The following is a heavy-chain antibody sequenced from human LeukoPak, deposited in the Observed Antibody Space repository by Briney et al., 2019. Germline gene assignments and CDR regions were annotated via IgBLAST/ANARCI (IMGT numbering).Heavy chain of an antibody. V-gene: IGHV5-51*01. Sequence: GESLKISCQGSGYSFTSYWIGWVRQMPGEGLEWMGIIYPGDSDTRYSPSFQGQVTISADKSITTAYLQWNSLKASDTAMYYCARAGTSGDRSFDYWGQGTLVTVPS. CDR3: ARAGTSGDRSFDY. J-gene: IGHJ4*02. CDR1: GYSFTSYW. D-gene: IGHD2-21*02. CDR2: IYPGDSDT.